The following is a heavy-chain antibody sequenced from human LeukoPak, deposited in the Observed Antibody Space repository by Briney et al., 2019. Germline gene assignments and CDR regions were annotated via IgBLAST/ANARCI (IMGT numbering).Heavy chain of an antibody. D-gene: IGHD2-2*01. J-gene: IGHJ5*02. V-gene: IGHV1-2*02. CDR1: GYTFTGYY. CDR2: INPNSGGT. CDR3: ASRRRYCSSTSCLGSWFDP. Sequence: ASVKVSCKASGYTFTGYYMHWVRRAPGQGLEWMGWINPNSGGTNYAQKFQGRVTMTRDTSISTAYMELSRLRSDDTAVYYCASRRRYCSSTSCLGSWFDPWGQGTLVTVSS.